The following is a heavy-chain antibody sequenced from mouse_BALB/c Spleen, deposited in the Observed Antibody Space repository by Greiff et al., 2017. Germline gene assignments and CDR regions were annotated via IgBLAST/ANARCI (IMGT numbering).Heavy chain of an antibody. J-gene: IGHJ2*01. V-gene: IGHV1-5*01. CDR2: IYPGNSDT. CDR3: TRDYGYDVPY. Sequence: EVQLQQSGTVLARPGASVKMSCKASGYTFTSYWMHWVKQRPGQGLEWIGAIYPGNSDTSYNQKFKGKAKLTAVTSTSTAYMELSSLTNEDSAVYYCTRDYGYDVPYWGQGTTLTVSS. CDR1: GYTFTSYW. D-gene: IGHD2-2*01.